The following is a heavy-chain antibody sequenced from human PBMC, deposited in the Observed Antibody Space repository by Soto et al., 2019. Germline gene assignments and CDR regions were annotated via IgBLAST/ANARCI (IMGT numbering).Heavy chain of an antibody. J-gene: IGHJ4*02. CDR1: GGSFSGYY. V-gene: IGHV4-34*01. CDR2: INHSGST. D-gene: IGHD3-10*01. Sequence: SETLSLTCAVYGGSFSGYYWSWIRQPPGKGLEWIGEINHSGSTNYNPSLKSRVTISVDTSKNQFSLKLSSVTAADTAVYYCARGLYGSGSYFDYWGQGTLVTVSS. CDR3: ARGLYGSGSYFDY.